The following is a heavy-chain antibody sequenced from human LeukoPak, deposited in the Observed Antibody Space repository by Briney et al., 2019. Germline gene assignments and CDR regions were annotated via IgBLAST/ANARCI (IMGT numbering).Heavy chain of an antibody. CDR2: ISAYSGNT. CDR3: ARQNLRDSDAFDI. J-gene: IGHJ3*02. D-gene: IGHD2/OR15-2a*01. Sequence: ASVKVSCKASGYTFTSYGISWVRQAPGQGLEWMGWISAYSGNTNYAQKLQDRITMTTDTSTSTAYMELRSLRSDDTAVYYCARQNLRDSDAFDIWGQGTMVTVSS. V-gene: IGHV1-18*01. CDR1: GYTFTSYG.